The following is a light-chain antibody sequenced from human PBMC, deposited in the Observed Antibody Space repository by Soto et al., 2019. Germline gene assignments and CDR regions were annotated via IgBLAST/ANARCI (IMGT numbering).Light chain of an antibody. Sequence: ELGMTQSPATLSVSPGERATLSCRASQSVSSNLAWYQQKPGQAPRLLIYGASTRATGIPAMFSGSGSGTEFTLTISSLQSEDVAVYYCQQYNNWPSWTFGQGTKVEIK. CDR2: GAS. J-gene: IGKJ1*01. V-gene: IGKV3-15*01. CDR1: QSVSSN. CDR3: QQYNNWPSWT.